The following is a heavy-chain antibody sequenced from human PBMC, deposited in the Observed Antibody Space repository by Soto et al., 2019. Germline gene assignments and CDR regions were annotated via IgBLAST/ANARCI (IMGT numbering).Heavy chain of an antibody. Sequence: PSETLSLTCAVYGGSFSGYYWSWIRQPPGKGLEWIGEINHSGSTNYNPSLKSRVTISVDTSKNQFSLKLSSVTAPDTAVYYCARRRGSSYGPTPTWFXPWGQGTLVXVS. J-gene: IGHJ5*02. CDR2: INHSGST. V-gene: IGHV4-34*01. CDR1: GGSFSGYY. D-gene: IGHD5-18*01. CDR3: ARRRGSSYGPTPTWFXP.